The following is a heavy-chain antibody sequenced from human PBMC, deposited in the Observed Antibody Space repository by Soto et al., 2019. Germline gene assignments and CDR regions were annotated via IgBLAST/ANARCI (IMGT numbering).Heavy chain of an antibody. CDR1: GYIFTNYA. CDR2: ISGADGNT. CDR3: ARARTTSSTRRFDY. J-gene: IGHJ4*02. D-gene: IGHD4-17*01. Sequence: QVQLVQSGAEVKKPGASVKVSCKASGYIFTNYAIHWVRQAPGQRLEWMGWISGADGNTRYSPKFQGRLTISTDTSASTAYMELSSLRSEDTAVFYCARARTTSSTRRFDYWGQGTLVTVSS. V-gene: IGHV1-3*01.